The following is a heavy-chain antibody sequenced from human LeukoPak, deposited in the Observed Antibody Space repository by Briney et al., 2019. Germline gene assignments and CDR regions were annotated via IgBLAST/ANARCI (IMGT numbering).Heavy chain of an antibody. Sequence: GGSLRLSCAASGFTVSSNYMSWVRQAPGKGLEWVSVIYSGGSTYYADSVKGRFTISRDNSKNTLYLQMNSLRAEDTAVYYCAKGMKYSGSYPKDYWGQGTLVTVSS. CDR2: IYSGGST. CDR3: AKGMKYSGSYPKDY. V-gene: IGHV3-53*01. D-gene: IGHD1-26*01. J-gene: IGHJ4*02. CDR1: GFTVSSNY.